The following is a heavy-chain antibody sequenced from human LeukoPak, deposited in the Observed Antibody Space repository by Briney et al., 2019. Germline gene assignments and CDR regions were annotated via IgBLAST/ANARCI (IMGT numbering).Heavy chain of an antibody. CDR2: IIPIFGTA. V-gene: IGHV1-69*13. CDR1: GGTFSSYA. J-gene: IGHJ4*02. CDR3: AREGAAYSSSWCDY. D-gene: IGHD6-13*01. Sequence: EASVKVSCKASGGTFSSYAISWVRQAPGQGLEWMGGIIPIFGTANYAQKFQGRVTITADESTSTAYMELSSLRSEDTAVYYCAREGAAYSSSWCDYWGQGTLVTVSS.